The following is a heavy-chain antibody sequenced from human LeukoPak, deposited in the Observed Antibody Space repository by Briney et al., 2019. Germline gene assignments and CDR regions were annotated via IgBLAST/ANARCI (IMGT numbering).Heavy chain of an antibody. J-gene: IGHJ4*02. CDR3: AKDLRGYSYGSSIDY. D-gene: IGHD5-18*01. CDR1: GFTFGNYG. V-gene: IGHV3-30*02. CDR2: IQYDGSNK. Sequence: GGSLRLSCAASGFTFGNYGMHWVRQAPGKGLEWVTFIQYDGSNKYYADSVKGRFAISRDNSKNTMYLQMNSLRGEDTAMYYCAKDLRGYSYGSSIDYWGQGTLVTVSS.